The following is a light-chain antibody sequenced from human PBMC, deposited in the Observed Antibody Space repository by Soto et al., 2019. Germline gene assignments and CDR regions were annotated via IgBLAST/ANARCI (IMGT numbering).Light chain of an antibody. CDR3: QSYDSSLAGFV. CDR1: SSNIGARFD. V-gene: IGLV1-40*01. J-gene: IGLJ1*01. CDR2: VNT. Sequence: QSVLTQPPSVSGAPGQRVTISCTGSSSNIGARFDVHWYRHLPGTAPKLLISVNTNGPSGVADRFSGSKSGTTASLAIAGLRAEDVADYYCQSYDSSLAGFVFGTGTKVTVL.